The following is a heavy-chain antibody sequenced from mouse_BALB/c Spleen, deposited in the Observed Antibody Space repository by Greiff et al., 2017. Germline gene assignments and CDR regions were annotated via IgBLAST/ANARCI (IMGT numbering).Heavy chain of an antibody. CDR1: GFTFSSYA. V-gene: IGHV5-9-4*01. CDR3: ARDQSYAMDY. J-gene: IGHJ4*01. Sequence: EVKVVESGGGLVKPGGSLKLSCAASGFTFSSYAMSWVRQSPEKRLEWVAEISSGGSYTYYPDTVTGRFTISRDNAKNTLYLEMSSLRSEDTAMYYCARDQSYAMDYWGQGTSVTVSS. CDR2: ISSGGSYT.